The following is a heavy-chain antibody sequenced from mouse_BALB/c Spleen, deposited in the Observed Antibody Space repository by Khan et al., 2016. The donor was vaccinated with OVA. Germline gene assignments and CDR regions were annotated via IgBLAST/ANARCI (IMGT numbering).Heavy chain of an antibody. CDR1: GFTFSSYG. CDR3: ATSYVYGYYFDY. J-gene: IGHJ2*01. Sequence: EVELVESGGGLVQPGGSRKLSCVASGFTFSSYGMHWVRQAPEKGLEWVAYISGDSNTIYYADTVKGRFTISRDNPKNTLFLQMTSLMSEDTARYYFATSYVYGYYFDYWGPGTTLTVSS. V-gene: IGHV5-17*02. D-gene: IGHD1-1*01. CDR2: ISGDSNTI.